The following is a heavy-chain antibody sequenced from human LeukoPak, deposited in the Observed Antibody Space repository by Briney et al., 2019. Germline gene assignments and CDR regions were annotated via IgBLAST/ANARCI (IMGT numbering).Heavy chain of an antibody. CDR3: ARDHGIAVAGSDDY. V-gene: IGHV7-4-1*02. CDR1: GYTFTSYG. D-gene: IGHD6-19*01. J-gene: IGHJ4*02. Sequence: ASVKVSCKASGYTFTSYGISWVRQAPGQGLEWMGWINTNTGNPTYAQGFTGRFVFSLDTSVSTAYLQISSLKAEDTAVYYCARDHGIAVAGSDDYWGQGTLVTVSS. CDR2: INTNTGNP.